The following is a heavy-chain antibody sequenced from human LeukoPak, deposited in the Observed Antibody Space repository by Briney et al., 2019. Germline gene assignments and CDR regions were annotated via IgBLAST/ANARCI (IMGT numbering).Heavy chain of an antibody. J-gene: IGHJ6*02. D-gene: IGHD3-10*01. Sequence: SQTLSLTCTVFGDSISSDDYYWSWIRQPPGKGLEWIGYIYNSGSTYYNPSLKSRVTISVDTSKNQFSLKLSSVTAADTAVYYCARYYYDSGAYYYAMDVWGQGTTVTVSS. V-gene: IGHV4-30-4*08. CDR2: IYNSGST. CDR3: ARYYYDSGAYYYAMDV. CDR1: GDSISSDDYY.